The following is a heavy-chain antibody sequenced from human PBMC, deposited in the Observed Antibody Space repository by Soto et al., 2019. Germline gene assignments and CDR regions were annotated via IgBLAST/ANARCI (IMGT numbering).Heavy chain of an antibody. J-gene: IGHJ4*02. D-gene: IGHD4-17*01. CDR2: IVVGSGNT. CDR1: GFTFTISA. Sequence: GASVKVSCKASGFTFTISAMQWVRQARGQRLEWIGWIVVGSGNTNYAQKFQERVTITRDMSTSTAYMELSSLRSEDTAVYYCAADPFTDDYGEYRFDYGVQGTLVTFS. CDR3: AADPFTDDYGEYRFDY. V-gene: IGHV1-58*02.